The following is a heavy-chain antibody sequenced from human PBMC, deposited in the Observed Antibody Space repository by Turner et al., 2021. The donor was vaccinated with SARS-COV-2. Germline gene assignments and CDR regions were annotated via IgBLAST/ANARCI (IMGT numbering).Heavy chain of an antibody. V-gene: IGHV3-30*18. CDR3: AKITGTTTGDY. Sequence: QVQLVESGGGVVQPGRSLRLSCAASGFTFSSYGMNWVRQAPGKGLEWVAVISYDGSNKFYADSVKGRFTISRDDYKNTLYLQMNSLRAEDTAVYYCAKITGTTTGDYWGQGTLVTVSS. J-gene: IGHJ4*02. CDR1: GFTFSSYG. D-gene: IGHD1-7*01. CDR2: ISYDGSNK.